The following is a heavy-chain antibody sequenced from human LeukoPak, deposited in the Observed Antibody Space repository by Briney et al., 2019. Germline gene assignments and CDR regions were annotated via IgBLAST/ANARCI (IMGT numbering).Heavy chain of an antibody. J-gene: IGHJ5*02. Sequence: ASVKVSCKASGYTFTSYDINWVRQATGQGLEWMGWMNPNSGNTGYAQKFQGRVTITRNTSISTPYMQLRSLRSEDTAVYYCATARRYSGSYYWFDPWGQGTLVTVSS. CDR1: GYTFTSYD. V-gene: IGHV1-8*03. CDR3: ATARRYSGSYYWFDP. CDR2: MNPNSGNT. D-gene: IGHD1-26*01.